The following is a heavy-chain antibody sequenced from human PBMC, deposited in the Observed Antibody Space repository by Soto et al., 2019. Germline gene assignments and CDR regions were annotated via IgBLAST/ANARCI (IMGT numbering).Heavy chain of an antibody. CDR2: ISYDGSNK. D-gene: IGHD3-3*01. CDR1: GFTFSNYA. J-gene: IGHJ4*02. CDR3: ARDKRDLRFLEWSYYFDY. V-gene: IGHV3-30-3*01. Sequence: GGSLRLSCAPSGFTFSNYAMHWVLQAPGKGLEWVAVISYDGSNKYYADSVKGRFTISRDNSKNTLYLQMNSLRAEDTAVYYCARDKRDLRFLEWSYYFDYWGQGTLVTVSS.